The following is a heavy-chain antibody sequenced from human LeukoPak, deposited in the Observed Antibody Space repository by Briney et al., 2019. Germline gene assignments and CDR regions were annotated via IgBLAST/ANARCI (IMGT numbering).Heavy chain of an antibody. Sequence: ASVKVSCKASGYTFTSYGISWVRQAPGQGLEWMGWISAYNGNTNYAQKFQGRVTITADEPTSTVYMELTSLTSEDTAIFYCANLESKTRGGAFDIWGQGTAVTVSS. J-gene: IGHJ3*02. D-gene: IGHD3-3*01. CDR1: GYTFTSYG. CDR2: ISAYNGNT. CDR3: ANLESKTRGGAFDI. V-gene: IGHV1-18*01.